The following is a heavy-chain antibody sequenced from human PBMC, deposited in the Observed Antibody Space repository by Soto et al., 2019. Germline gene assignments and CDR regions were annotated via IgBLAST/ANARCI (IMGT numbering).Heavy chain of an antibody. CDR3: GRGGSDSPMAPGY. CDR1: GFTFRSYW. D-gene: IGHD5-18*01. Sequence: SLRLSCAASGFTFRSYWMHWVRQAPGKGLVWVSRINPDGSATNYADSVKGRFTISRDNAKNTLYLQMNSLRAEDTAVFYCGRGGSDSPMAPGYWGQGPLVTVSS. CDR2: INPDGSAT. V-gene: IGHV3-74*01. J-gene: IGHJ4*02.